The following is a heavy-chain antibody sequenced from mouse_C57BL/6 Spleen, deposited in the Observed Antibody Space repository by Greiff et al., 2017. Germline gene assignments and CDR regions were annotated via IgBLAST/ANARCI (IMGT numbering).Heavy chain of an antibody. CDR2: IYPRSGNT. Sequence: VQLKQSGAELARPGASVKLSCKASGYTFTSYGISWVKQRTGQGLEWIGEIYPRSGNTYYNEKFKGKATLTADKSSSTAYMELRSLTSEDSAVYFCASYLHYGNYAWFAYWGQGTLVTVSA. CDR3: ASYLHYGNYAWFAY. V-gene: IGHV1-81*01. J-gene: IGHJ3*01. D-gene: IGHD2-1*01. CDR1: GYTFTSYG.